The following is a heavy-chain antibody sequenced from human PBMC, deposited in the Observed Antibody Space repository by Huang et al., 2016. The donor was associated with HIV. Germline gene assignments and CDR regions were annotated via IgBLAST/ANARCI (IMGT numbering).Heavy chain of an antibody. V-gene: IGHV2-5*02. CDR2: IYWDDDK. D-gene: IGHD2-15*01. CDR1: GFSLNTSGVG. Sequence: QITLKESGPTLVKPTQTLTLACTFSGFSLNTSGVGVAWIRQPPGKALEWLELIYWDDDKRYRQSLKSSITISKDPSTNQVVLTMTNMDPVDTASYFCAHIGDIFAAYSPEYFDYWGQGALVTVSS. CDR3: AHIGDIFAAYSPEYFDY. J-gene: IGHJ4*02.